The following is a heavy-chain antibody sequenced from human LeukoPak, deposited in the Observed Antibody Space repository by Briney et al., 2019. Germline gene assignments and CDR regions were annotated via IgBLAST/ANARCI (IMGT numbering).Heavy chain of an antibody. J-gene: IGHJ4*02. Sequence: GGSLRLSCAASGFTFSTYAVNWVRQAPGKGLEWVSAISSSGGTTYYADSVKGRFTISRDESKNTLYLQMNSLRAEDTAVYYCAKERVGYCSSTSCYGIFDYWGQGTLVTVSS. CDR1: GFTFSTYA. D-gene: IGHD2-2*01. CDR3: AKERVGYCSSTSCYGIFDY. V-gene: IGHV3-23*01. CDR2: ISSSGGTT.